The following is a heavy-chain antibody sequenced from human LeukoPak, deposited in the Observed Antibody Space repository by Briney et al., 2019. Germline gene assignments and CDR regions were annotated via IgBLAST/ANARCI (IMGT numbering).Heavy chain of an antibody. J-gene: IGHJ1*01. V-gene: IGHV1-18*01. CDR3: ARDGYQPLDVTYFQH. Sequence: ASVKVSCKASGYTFTSYGISWVRQAPGQGLEWMGWISAYNGDTNYAQKLLGRVTMTTDTSTSTAYMELRSLRSDDTAVYYCARDGYQPLDVTYFQHWGQGTLVTVSS. CDR1: GYTFTSYG. D-gene: IGHD2-2*01. CDR2: ISAYNGDT.